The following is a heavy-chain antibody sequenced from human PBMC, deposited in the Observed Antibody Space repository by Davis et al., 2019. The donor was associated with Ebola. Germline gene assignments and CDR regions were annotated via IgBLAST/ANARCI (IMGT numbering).Heavy chain of an antibody. CDR1: GYTFITYG. CDR3: ARDRGGSGWFDP. D-gene: IGHD2-15*01. V-gene: IGHV1-18*04. Sequence: AASVKVSCKASGYTFITYGISWVRRAPGRGPEWMGWISPYNGNTNYAQKFQGRVTIAADKSMSTAYMDLSSLTSEDTAVYYCARDRGGSGWFDPWGQGTLVTVSS. CDR2: ISPYNGNT. J-gene: IGHJ5*02.